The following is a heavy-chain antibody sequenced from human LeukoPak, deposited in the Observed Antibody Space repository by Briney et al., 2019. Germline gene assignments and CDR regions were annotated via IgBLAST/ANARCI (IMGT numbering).Heavy chain of an antibody. CDR1: GFTFSSYG. D-gene: IGHD3-22*01. Sequence: GGSLRLSCAASGFTFSSYGMHLVRQAPGKGLEWVAVMWYDGSNKYYANSVKGRFTISRDNSKNTLYLQMNSLRAEDTAVYYCANGDYYDSSGYYPFDYWGQGILVTVSS. CDR3: ANGDYYDSSGYYPFDY. V-gene: IGHV3-33*06. CDR2: MWYDGSNK. J-gene: IGHJ4*02.